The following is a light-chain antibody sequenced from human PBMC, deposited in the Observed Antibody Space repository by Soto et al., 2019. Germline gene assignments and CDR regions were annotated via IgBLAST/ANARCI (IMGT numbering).Light chain of an antibody. CDR2: KVS. Sequence: DVVMTQSPLSLPVTLGQPASISCRSSQSLLYSDGNTYLSWLHQRPGQSPRRLIYKVSNRDSGVPDRFMGSGSGSDFTLRISRVEAEDVGVYYCLQGTHWPLTFGGGTKVEIK. CDR3: LQGTHWPLT. CDR1: QSLLYSDGNTY. V-gene: IGKV2-30*01. J-gene: IGKJ4*01.